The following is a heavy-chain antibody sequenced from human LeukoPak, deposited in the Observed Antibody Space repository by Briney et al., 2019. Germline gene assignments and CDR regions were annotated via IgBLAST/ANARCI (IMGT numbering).Heavy chain of an antibody. Sequence: ASVSVSCKASVYTFTVYYMQWVRQAPGQGREGMGWINPNSAGTNYPQKFQGRVTMTRDTSISTAYMELSSLRSDDTAVYYCARQWLVLDSAFDIWGQGTMVTVSS. CDR2: INPNSAGT. D-gene: IGHD6-19*01. CDR1: VYTFTVYY. J-gene: IGHJ3*02. V-gene: IGHV1-2*02. CDR3: ARQWLVLDSAFDI.